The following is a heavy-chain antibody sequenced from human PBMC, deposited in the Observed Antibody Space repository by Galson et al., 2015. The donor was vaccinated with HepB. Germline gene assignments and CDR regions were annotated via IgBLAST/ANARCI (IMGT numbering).Heavy chain of an antibody. Sequence: SVKVSCKASGYTFTSYGISWVRQAPGQGLEWMGWISAYNGNTNYAQKLQGRVTMTTDTSTSTAYMELRSLRSDDTAVYYCARVVPPPGHSYYRYFDLRTPPDIWGQGTMVTVSS. J-gene: IGHJ3*02. CDR3: ARVVPPPGHSYYRYFDLRTPPDI. CDR1: GYTFTSYG. V-gene: IGHV1-18*04. CDR2: ISAYNGNT. D-gene: IGHD3-9*01.